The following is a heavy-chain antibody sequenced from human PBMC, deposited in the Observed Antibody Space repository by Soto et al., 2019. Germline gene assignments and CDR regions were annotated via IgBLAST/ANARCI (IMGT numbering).Heavy chain of an antibody. D-gene: IGHD2-21*02. CDR2: ISAYNGNT. Sequence: QVQLVQSGAEVKKPGASVKVSCKASGYTFTSYGISWVRQAPGQGLEWMGWISAYNGNTNYAQKLQGRVTMTTDTPTGTAYMELRSLRSDDTAVYYCARLAAALEYCVGDCYSPWFDPWGQGTLVTVSS. J-gene: IGHJ5*02. CDR3: ARLAAALEYCVGDCYSPWFDP. CDR1: GYTFTSYG. V-gene: IGHV1-18*01.